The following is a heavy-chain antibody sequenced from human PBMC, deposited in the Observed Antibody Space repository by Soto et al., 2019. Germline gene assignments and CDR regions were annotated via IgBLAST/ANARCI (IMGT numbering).Heavy chain of an antibody. CDR1: GFTFSSYS. V-gene: IGHV3-21*01. J-gene: IGHJ5*02. CDR2: ISSSSSYI. D-gene: IGHD1-1*01. Sequence: GGSLRLSCAVFGFTFSSYSMNWVRQAPGKGLEWVSSISSSSSYIYYADSVKGRFTISRDNAKNSLYLQMNSLRAEDTAVYYCASDREGYKRWFEPWGQGTLVPVSP. CDR3: ASDREGYKRWFEP.